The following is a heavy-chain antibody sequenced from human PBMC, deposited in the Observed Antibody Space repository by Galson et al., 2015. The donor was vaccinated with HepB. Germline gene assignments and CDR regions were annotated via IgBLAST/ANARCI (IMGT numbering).Heavy chain of an antibody. CDR2: ISGSGGST. CDR1: GFTFSSYA. CDR3: ANHYSSGFAGGVDRGWAQPKPQGLPNLD. J-gene: IGHJ4*02. D-gene: IGHD6-19*01. V-gene: IGHV3-23*01. Sequence: SLRLSCAASGFTFSSYAMSWVRQAPGKGLEWVSAISGSGGSTYYADSVKGRFTISRDNSKNTLYLQMNSLRAEDTAVYYCANHYSSGFAGGVDRGWAQPKPQGLPNLDWGQGTLVTVSS.